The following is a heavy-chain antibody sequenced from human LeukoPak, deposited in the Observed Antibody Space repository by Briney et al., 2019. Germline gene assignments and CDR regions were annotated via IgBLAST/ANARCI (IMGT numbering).Heavy chain of an antibody. V-gene: IGHV4-34*01. D-gene: IGHD5-24*01. J-gene: IGHJ5*02. CDR2: INYSGST. Sequence: PSETLSLTCAVYGGSFSGYYWSWIRQPPGKGLEWIGEINYSGSTNYNPSLKSRVTISVDTSKNQFSLKLSSVTAADTAVYYCARGMGLRTRWFDPWGQGTLVTVSS. CDR3: ARGMGLRTRWFDP. CDR1: GGSFSGYY.